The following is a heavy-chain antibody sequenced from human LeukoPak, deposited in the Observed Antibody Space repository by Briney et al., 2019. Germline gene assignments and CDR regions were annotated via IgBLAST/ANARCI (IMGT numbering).Heavy chain of an antibody. D-gene: IGHD2-21*02. J-gene: IGHJ4*02. CDR2: IIPILGIG. CDR3: AGLAYCGGDCYSGLVY. V-gene: IGHV1-69*04. CDR1: GGTFSSYA. Sequence: SVKVSCKASGGTFSSYAISWVRQAPGQGLEWMGRIIPILGIGNYAQKFQGRVTITADKSTSTAYMELSSLRSEDTAVYYCAGLAYCGGDCYSGLVYWGQGTLVTVSS.